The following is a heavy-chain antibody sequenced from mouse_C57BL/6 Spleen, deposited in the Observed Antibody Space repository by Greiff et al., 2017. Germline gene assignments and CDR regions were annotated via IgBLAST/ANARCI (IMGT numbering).Heavy chain of an antibody. CDR1: GFSFNTYA. J-gene: IGHJ1*03. V-gene: IGHV10-1*01. Sequence: EVKLMESGGGLVQPKGSLKLSCAASGFSFNTYAMNWVRQAPGKGLEWVARIRSKSNNYATYYADSVKDRFTISRDDSESMLYLQMNNLKTEDTAMYYCVRLGWYVEVWGTGTTVTVSS. CDR2: IRSKSNNYAT. D-gene: IGHD4-1*01. CDR3: VRLGWYVEV.